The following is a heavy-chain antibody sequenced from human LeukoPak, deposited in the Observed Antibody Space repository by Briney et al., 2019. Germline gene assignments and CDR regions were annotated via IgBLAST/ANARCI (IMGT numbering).Heavy chain of an antibody. V-gene: IGHV3-43*02. CDR2: ISGDGGST. CDR3: AKILGITIFGVVGAHAFDI. D-gene: IGHD3-3*01. CDR1: GFTFDDYA. Sequence: GVSLRLSCAASGFTFDDYAMHWVRQAPGKGLDWVSLISGDGGSTYYADSVKGRFTISRDNSKNSLYLQMNSLRTEDTALYYCAKILGITIFGVVGAHAFDIWGQGTMVTVSS. J-gene: IGHJ3*02.